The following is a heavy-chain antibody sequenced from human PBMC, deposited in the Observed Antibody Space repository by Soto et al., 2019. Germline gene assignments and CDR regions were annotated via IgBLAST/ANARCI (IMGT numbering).Heavy chain of an antibody. J-gene: IGHJ4*02. CDR1: GGSFSVYY. V-gene: IGHV4-34*01. D-gene: IGHD5-12*01. Sequence: SETLSLTCAVYGGSFSVYYWSWIRQPPGKGLEWIGEINHSGSTNYNPSLKSRVTISVDTSKIQFSLKLSSVTAADTAVYYWARGRRKYSGYDLDYWGQGTLVTVSS. CDR2: INHSGST. CDR3: ARGRRKYSGYDLDY.